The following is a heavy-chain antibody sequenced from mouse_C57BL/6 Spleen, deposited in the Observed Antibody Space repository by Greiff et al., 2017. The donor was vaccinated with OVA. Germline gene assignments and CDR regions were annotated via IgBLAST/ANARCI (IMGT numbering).Heavy chain of an antibody. D-gene: IGHD1-1*01. J-gene: IGHJ4*01. Sequence: VQLQQPGAELVKPGASVKLSCKASGYTFTSYWMHWVKQRPGQGLEWIGMIHPNSGSTNYNEKFKSKATLTVDKSSSTAYMQLSSLTSEDSAVYYCARSYGSSYEGYYYAMDYWGQGTSVTVSS. CDR2: IHPNSGST. V-gene: IGHV1-64*01. CDR1: GYTFTSYW. CDR3: ARSYGSSYEGYYYAMDY.